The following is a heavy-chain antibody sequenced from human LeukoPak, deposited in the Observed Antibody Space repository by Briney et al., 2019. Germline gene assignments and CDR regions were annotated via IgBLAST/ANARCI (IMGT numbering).Heavy chain of an antibody. Sequence: ASVKVSCKASGYTFTGYYMHWVRQAPGQGLEWMGWINPNSGGTNYAQKFQGRVTMTRDTSISTAYMELSRLRSDDTAVYYCARVKLWDSSVSYFDYWGQGTLVTVSS. CDR1: GYTFTGYY. CDR3: ARVKLWDSSVSYFDY. D-gene: IGHD3-22*01. V-gene: IGHV1-2*02. J-gene: IGHJ4*02. CDR2: INPNSGGT.